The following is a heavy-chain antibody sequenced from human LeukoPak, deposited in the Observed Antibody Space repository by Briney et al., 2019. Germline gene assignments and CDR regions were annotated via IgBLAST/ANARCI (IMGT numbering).Heavy chain of an antibody. J-gene: IGHJ4*02. Sequence: AASVKVSCKASGGTFSSYAISWVRQAPGQGLEWMGGIIPIFGTANYAQKFQGRVTITADESTSTAYVELSSLRSEDTAVYYCASLTGPQPGYWGQGTLVTVSS. CDR2: IIPIFGTA. V-gene: IGHV1-69*01. CDR3: ASLTGPQPGY. CDR1: GGTFSSYA. D-gene: IGHD1-14*01.